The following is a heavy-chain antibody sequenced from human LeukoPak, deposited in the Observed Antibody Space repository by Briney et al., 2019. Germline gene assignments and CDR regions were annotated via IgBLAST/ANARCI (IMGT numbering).Heavy chain of an antibody. CDR2: ISSSSSYI. J-gene: IGHJ6*02. D-gene: IGHD1-20*01. CDR3: ARVKALSGTTTGGMDV. CDR1: GFTFSNSG. V-gene: IGHV3-21*01. Sequence: GGSLRLSCAASGFTFSNSGMHWVRQAPGKGLEWVSSISSSSSYIYYADSVKGRFTISRDNAKNSLYLQMNSLRAEDTAVYYCARVKALSGTTTGGMDVWGQGTTVTVSS.